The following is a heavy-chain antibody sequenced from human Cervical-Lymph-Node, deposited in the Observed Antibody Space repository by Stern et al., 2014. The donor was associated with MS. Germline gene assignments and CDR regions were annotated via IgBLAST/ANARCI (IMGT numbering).Heavy chain of an antibody. CDR3: ARERGRAGPAMADY. V-gene: IGHV1-2*06. D-gene: IGHD5-18*01. J-gene: IGHJ4*02. CDR1: GYSFTGNY. CDR2: TNPNSGDS. Sequence: VQLLESGAEVKKPGASVKVSCTAAGYSFTGNYIHWLRQAPGPGLEWIGRTNPNSGDSNYALKFQGRVTRTRDTSISTAYMNLNRLVIDDTAVYYCARERGRAGPAMADYWGQGTLVTVSS.